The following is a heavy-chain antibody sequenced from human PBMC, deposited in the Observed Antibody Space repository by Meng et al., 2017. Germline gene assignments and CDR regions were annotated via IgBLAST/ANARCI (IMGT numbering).Heavy chain of an antibody. D-gene: IGHD3-22*01. CDR3: QWLSTHPPDC. J-gene: IGHJ4*02. CDR2: ISSSGSTI. V-gene: IGHV3-11*01. Sequence: VRVLGAGGFLVKPAGSLSLSCAASGFTFSHAWMSWVRQAPGKGLEWVSYISSSGSTIYYADSVKGRFTISRDNAKNSLYLQMNSLRAEDTAVYYCQWLSTHPPDCWGQGTLVTVSS. CDR1: GFTFSHAW.